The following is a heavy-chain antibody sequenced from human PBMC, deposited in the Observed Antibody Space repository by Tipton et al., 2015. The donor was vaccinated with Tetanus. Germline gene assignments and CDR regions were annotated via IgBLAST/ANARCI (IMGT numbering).Heavy chain of an antibody. J-gene: IGHJ4*02. D-gene: IGHD6-13*01. Sequence: TLSLTCTVSGGSINSGGYYWSWLRQHPGKGLEWIGYIYYTGNTYYNPSLKSRVTISVDTSNNQFTLRLISVTAADTAVYYCARGNRGSSWYFWGQGTLVTVSS. CDR1: GGSINSGGYY. CDR3: ARGNRGSSWYF. CDR2: IYYTGNT. V-gene: IGHV4-31*03.